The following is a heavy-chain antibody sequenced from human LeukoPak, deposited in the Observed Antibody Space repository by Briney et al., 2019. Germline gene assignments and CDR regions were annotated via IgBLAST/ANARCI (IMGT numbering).Heavy chain of an antibody. CDR1: GFTFSSYA. V-gene: IGHV3-23*01. CDR2: ISGSGGGT. Sequence: PGGSLRLSCAASGFTFSSYAMNWVRQAPGKGLEWVSSISGSGGGTYYADSVKGRFTISRDNSKNTLYLHMNSLRAEDTAVYYCARDSSGWFSGWFDPWGQGTLVTVSS. J-gene: IGHJ5*02. CDR3: ARDSSGWFSGWFDP. D-gene: IGHD6-19*01.